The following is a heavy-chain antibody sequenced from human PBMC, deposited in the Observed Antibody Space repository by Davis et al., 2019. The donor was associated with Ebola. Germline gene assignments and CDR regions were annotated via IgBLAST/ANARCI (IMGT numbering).Heavy chain of an antibody. CDR3: ARDPWGFGAFDI. CDR2: ISYDGSNK. CDR1: GFTFSSYA. D-gene: IGHD7-27*01. V-gene: IGHV3-30-3*01. J-gene: IGHJ3*02. Sequence: SLKLSCPASGFTFSSYAMHWVRQAPGKGLEWVAVISYDGSNKYYADSVKGRFTISRDNSKKTLYLQMNSLRAEDTAVYYCARDPWGFGAFDIWGQGTMVTVSS.